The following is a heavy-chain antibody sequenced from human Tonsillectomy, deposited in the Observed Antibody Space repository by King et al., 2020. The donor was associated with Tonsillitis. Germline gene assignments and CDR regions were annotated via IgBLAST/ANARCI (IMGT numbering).Heavy chain of an antibody. CDR2: IYSGGST. V-gene: IGHV3-53*01. J-gene: IGHJ4*02. Sequence: DVQLVESGGGLIQPGGSLRLSCAASGFTVSSNYMSWVRQAPGKGLEGVSVIYSGGSTYYADSVKGRFTISRDNSKNTLYLQMNSLRAEDTAVYYCATSQLTYYDILAGPDEECYFDFWGQGTLVTVSS. CDR1: GFTVSSNY. CDR3: ATSQLTYYDILAGPDEECYFDF. D-gene: IGHD3-9*01.